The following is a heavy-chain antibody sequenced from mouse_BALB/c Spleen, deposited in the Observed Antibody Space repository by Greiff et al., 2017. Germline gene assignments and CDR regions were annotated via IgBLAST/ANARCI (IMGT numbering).Heavy chain of an antibody. V-gene: IGHV14-1*02. J-gene: IGHJ3*01. CDR3: ARVYYGSSPCLAY. D-gene: IGHD1-1*01. Sequence: EVQLQQSGAELVRPGALVKLSCKASGFNINDYYMHWVKKRPEQGLEWIGWIDPENGNTIYDTKFQGKASITADTSSNTAYLQLSSLTSEDTAVYYCARVYYGSSPCLAYWGQGTLVTVSA. CDR2: IDPENGNT. CDR1: GFNINDYY.